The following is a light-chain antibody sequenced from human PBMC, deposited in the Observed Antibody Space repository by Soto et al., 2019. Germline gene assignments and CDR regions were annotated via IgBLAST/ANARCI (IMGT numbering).Light chain of an antibody. J-gene: IGKJ4*01. V-gene: IGKV3-11*01. CDR2: DAS. Sequence: EILLTQSPATLSLSPGERATLSCRASQSVSTYLAWYQQKPGQAPRLLIYDASNRATGIPARFSGSGSGTDFTLTISSLEPEDFAVYYCQHRSNWLAFGGGTTV. CDR3: QHRSNWLA. CDR1: QSVSTY.